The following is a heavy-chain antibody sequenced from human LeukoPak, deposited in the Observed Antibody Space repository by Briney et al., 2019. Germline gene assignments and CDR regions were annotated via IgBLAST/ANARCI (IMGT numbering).Heavy chain of an antibody. D-gene: IGHD2-15*01. CDR1: GGSISSYY. J-gene: IGHJ5*02. Sequence: SETLSLTCTVSGGSISSYYWSWIRQPPGKGLEWIGYIYYSGSTNYNPSLKSRVTISVDTSKNQFSLKLSSVTAADTAVYYCAAGGYCSGGSCYKWFDPWGQGTLVTVSS. CDR3: AAGGYCSGGSCYKWFDP. CDR2: IYYSGST. V-gene: IGHV4-59*01.